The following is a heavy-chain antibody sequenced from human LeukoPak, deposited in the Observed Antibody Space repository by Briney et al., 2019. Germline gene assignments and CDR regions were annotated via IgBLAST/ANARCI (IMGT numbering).Heavy chain of an antibody. J-gene: IGHJ4*02. V-gene: IGHV3-48*03. D-gene: IGHD2-15*01. CDR2: ISSSGSTI. CDR1: GFTFSSYE. CDR3: ALGRYCSGGSCLSD. Sequence: GGSLRLSCAASGFTFSSYEMNWVRQAPGKGLEWVSYISSSGSTIYYADSVKGRFTISRDNAKNSLYLQMNSLRAEDTAVYYCALGRYCSGGSCLSDWGQGTPVTVSS.